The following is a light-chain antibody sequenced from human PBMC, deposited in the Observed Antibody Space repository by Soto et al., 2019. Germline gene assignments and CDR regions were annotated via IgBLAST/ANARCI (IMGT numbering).Light chain of an antibody. J-gene: IGKJ1*01. Sequence: DIPMTQSPSSLSASVGDRVTITCRASQSISSFSNWFQQKPGKAPKLLIYAASNLQSGFPPRVSGSASGTEFTLNISSLQPEALAAYYCQQGYSTPWTFGQGTKGESK. CDR3: QQGYSTPWT. V-gene: IGKV1-39*01. CDR1: QSISSF. CDR2: AAS.